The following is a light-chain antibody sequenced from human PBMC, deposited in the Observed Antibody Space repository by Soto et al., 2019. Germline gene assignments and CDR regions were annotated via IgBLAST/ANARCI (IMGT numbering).Light chain of an antibody. V-gene: IGLV2-14*01. CDR1: SSDVGGYNS. CDR3: SSSAGIYHYLV. J-gene: IGLJ3*02. CDR2: DVT. Sequence: QSVLTQPASVSGSPGQSITISCTGTSSDVGGYNSVSWYRQDPGKAPKLMIYDVTNRPSGVSNRFSGSKSGYTASLTVSGLQTEDEAFYYCSSSAGIYHYLVFGGGTQLTVL.